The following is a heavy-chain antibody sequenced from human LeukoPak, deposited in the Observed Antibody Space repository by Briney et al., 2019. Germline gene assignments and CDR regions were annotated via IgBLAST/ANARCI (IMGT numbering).Heavy chain of an antibody. J-gene: IGHJ4*02. V-gene: IGHV3-23*01. CDR2: ISGSGGST. CDR1: GFTFSSYA. D-gene: IGHD3-10*01. CDR3: ANGIPYYGSGFPFDY. Sequence: GGSLRLSCAASGFTFSSYAMSWVRQAPGKGLEWVSAISGSGGSTYYADSVKGRFTISRDNSKNTLCLQMNSLRAEDTAVYYCANGIPYYGSGFPFDYWGQGTLVTVSS.